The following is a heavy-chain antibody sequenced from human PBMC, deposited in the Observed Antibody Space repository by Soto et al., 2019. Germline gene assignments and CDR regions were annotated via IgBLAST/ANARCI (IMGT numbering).Heavy chain of an antibody. J-gene: IGHJ4*02. CDR1: GFTFSTYA. V-gene: IGHV3-23*01. Sequence: EVQLLESGGGLVQPGGSLRLSCAASGFTFSTYAMSWVRQAPGKGLEWVSAISVSGAYTYYADSVKGRFTISRDNSKNTLYLQTNSLRAEDTAVYYCAKATYDTTFYTSSFDSWGQGTLVTVSS. CDR3: AKATYDTTFYTSSFDS. CDR2: ISVSGAYT. D-gene: IGHD3-22*01.